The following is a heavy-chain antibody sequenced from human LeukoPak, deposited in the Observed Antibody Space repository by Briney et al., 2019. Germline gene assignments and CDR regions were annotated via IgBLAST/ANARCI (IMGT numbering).Heavy chain of an antibody. D-gene: IGHD2-8*01. CDR2: IWYDGSNK. CDR3: ARDRLTNDAFDI. J-gene: IGHJ3*02. Sequence: GGSLRLSCAASGFTFGSYDMHWVRQAPGKGLEWVAVIWYDGSNKYYADSVKGRFTISRDISKNTLYLQMNSLRAEDTAMYYCARDRLTNDAFDIWGQGTMVTVSS. V-gene: IGHV3-33*01. CDR1: GFTFGSYD.